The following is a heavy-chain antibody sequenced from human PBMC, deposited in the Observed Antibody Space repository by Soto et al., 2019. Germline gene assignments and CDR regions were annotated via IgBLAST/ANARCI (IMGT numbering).Heavy chain of an antibody. D-gene: IGHD4-17*01. Sequence: GESLKISCKGSGYSFTSYWIGWVRQMPGKGLEWMGIIYPGDSDTRYSPSFQGQVTISADKSISTAYLQWSSLKASDTAMYYCARGGGRWAVGRGHNWFDPWGQGTLVTVSS. CDR3: ARGGGRWAVGRGHNWFDP. CDR1: GYSFTSYW. CDR2: IYPGDSDT. V-gene: IGHV5-51*01. J-gene: IGHJ5*02.